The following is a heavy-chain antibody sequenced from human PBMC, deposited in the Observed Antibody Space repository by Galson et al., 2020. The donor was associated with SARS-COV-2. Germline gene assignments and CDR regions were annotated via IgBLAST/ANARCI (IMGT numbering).Heavy chain of an antibody. V-gene: IGHV3-23*01. J-gene: IGHJ4*02. Sequence: GGSLRLSCAASGFTFSSYAMTWVRQAPGQGLEWVSVSRGNGGSRYYADSVQGRFTISRDNSKNTLYLQMNSLRAEDTAVYYCAKSRGYYTFDYWGQGILVTVSS. D-gene: IGHD3-3*01. CDR2: SRGNGGSR. CDR3: AKSRGYYTFDY. CDR1: GFTFSSYA.